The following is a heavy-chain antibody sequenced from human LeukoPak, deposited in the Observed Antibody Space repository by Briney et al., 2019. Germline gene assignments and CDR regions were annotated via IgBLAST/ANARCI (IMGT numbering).Heavy chain of an antibody. Sequence: ASVKVSCKASGYTFTSYDINWVRQATGQGLEWMGWMNPNSGNTGYAQKFQGRVTTTRNTSISTAYMELSSLRSEDTAVYYCARGRTAKVLLWFGELFPKRDAFDIWGQGTMVTVSS. CDR1: GYTFTSYD. V-gene: IGHV1-8*01. CDR2: MNPNSGNT. D-gene: IGHD3-10*01. CDR3: ARGRTAKVLLWFGELFPKRDAFDI. J-gene: IGHJ3*02.